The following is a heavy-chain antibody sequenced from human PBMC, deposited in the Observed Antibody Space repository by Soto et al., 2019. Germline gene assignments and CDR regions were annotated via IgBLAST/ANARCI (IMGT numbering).Heavy chain of an antibody. CDR1: GYTFTSYG. D-gene: IGHD3-3*01. Sequence: QVQLVQSGAEVKKPGASVKVSCKASGYTFTSYGISWVRQAPGQGLEWMGWISAYNGNTNYAQKLQGRVTMTTDTSTSTAYVELRSLRSDDTAVYYCARDRGGVVISRYYYYGMDVWGQGTTVTVSS. V-gene: IGHV1-18*01. CDR2: ISAYNGNT. J-gene: IGHJ6*02. CDR3: ARDRGGVVISRYYYYGMDV.